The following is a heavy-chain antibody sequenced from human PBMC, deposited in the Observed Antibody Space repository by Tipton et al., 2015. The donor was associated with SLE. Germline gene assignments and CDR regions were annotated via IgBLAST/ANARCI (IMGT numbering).Heavy chain of an antibody. J-gene: IGHJ5*02. CDR1: GVSINSNY. CDR3: ARGRVDTAMLTWFDP. CDR2: IYYSGST. Sequence: TLSLTCTVSGVSINSNYWSWIRQPPGKGLEWIGYIYYSGSTNYNPSLKSRVTISIDTSKNLFSLKLSSVTAADTAVDYCARGRVDTAMLTWFDPWGQGTLVTVSS. D-gene: IGHD5-18*01. V-gene: IGHV4-59*01.